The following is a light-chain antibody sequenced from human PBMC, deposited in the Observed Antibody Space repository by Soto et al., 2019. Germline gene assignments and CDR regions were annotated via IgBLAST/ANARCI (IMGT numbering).Light chain of an antibody. Sequence: AIRMTQSASSLSASTGDRVTITCRASQGISSYLAWYQQKPGKAPKLLIYAASTLQSGVPSRFSGSGSGTDFTLTISCLQSEDFATYYCQQYYSYSWTFGQGTKVDIK. J-gene: IGKJ1*01. CDR3: QQYYSYSWT. V-gene: IGKV1-8*01. CDR1: QGISSY. CDR2: AAS.